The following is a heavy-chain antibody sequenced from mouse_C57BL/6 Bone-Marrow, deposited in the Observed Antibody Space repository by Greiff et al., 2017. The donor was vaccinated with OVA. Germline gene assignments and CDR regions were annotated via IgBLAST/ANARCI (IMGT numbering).Heavy chain of an antibody. V-gene: IGHV1-5*01. CDR2: IYPGNSDT. Sequence: VQLQQSGTVLARPGASVKMSCKTSGYTFTSYWMHWVKQRPGPGLEWIGAIYPGNSDTSYNQKLKGKAKLTAVTSASTAYMELSSLTNGDSAVYDGTRGYYGQWGCAYWGQGTLVTVSA. J-gene: IGHJ3*01. D-gene: IGHD1-1*01. CDR3: TRGYYGQWGCAY. CDR1: GYTFTSYW.